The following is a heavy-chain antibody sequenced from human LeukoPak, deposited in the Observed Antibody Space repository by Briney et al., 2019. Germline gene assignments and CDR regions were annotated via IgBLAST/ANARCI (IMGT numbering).Heavy chain of an antibody. D-gene: IGHD3-22*01. J-gene: IGHJ4*02. CDR2: ISGSGGST. CDR1: GFTFSSYG. Sequence: GGSLRLSCAASGFTFSSYGMSWVRQAPGKGLEWVSAISGSGGSTYYADSVKGRFTISRDNSKNTLYLQMNSLRAEDTAVYYCARLGITMIVPSEDYWGQGTLVTVSS. V-gene: IGHV3-23*01. CDR3: ARLGITMIVPSEDY.